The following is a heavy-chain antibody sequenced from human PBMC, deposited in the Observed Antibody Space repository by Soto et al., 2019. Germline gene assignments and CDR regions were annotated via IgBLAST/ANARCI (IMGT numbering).Heavy chain of an antibody. CDR1: GGSFSGYY. J-gene: IGHJ4*02. Sequence: SETLSLTCAVYGGSFSGYYWSWIRQPPGKGLEWIGEINHSGSTNYNPSLKSRVTISVDTTKNHFSLKLSSVTAADTAVYYCARRATAKGGSYYFDYWGQGTLVTVSS. V-gene: IGHV4-34*01. CDR3: ARRATAKGGSYYFDY. CDR2: INHSGST. D-gene: IGHD3-16*01.